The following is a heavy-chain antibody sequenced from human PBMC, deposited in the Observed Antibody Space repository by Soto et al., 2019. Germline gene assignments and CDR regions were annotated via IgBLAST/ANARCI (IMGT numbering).Heavy chain of an antibody. Sequence: QVQLVQSWGGVVQPGRSLRLSCAASGFDFNTYGLHWVRQAPGKGLEWVAGISFDGGNQYYADSVKGRFTISRDKSNNTLFLQMNSLGAEDTATYYCAKDSSITAAGSGGWFDPWGQGTLVIASS. CDR3: AKDSSITAAGSGGWFDP. V-gene: IGHV3-30*18. J-gene: IGHJ5*02. CDR1: GFDFNTYG. D-gene: IGHD6-13*01. CDR2: ISFDGGNQ.